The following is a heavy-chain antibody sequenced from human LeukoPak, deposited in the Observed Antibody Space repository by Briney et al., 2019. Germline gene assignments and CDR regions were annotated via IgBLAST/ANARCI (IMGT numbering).Heavy chain of an antibody. Sequence: GGSLRLSCSASGFTFSSYNMNWVRQGPGEGLEWVSSLCSSSSYIYYADSVKGRFTISRDNAKNSLYLQMNSLRAEDTAVYYCARFSGYCSSTSCTPGDWGQGTLVTVSS. CDR1: GFTFSSYN. V-gene: IGHV3-21*01. CDR3: ARFSGYCSSTSCTPGD. D-gene: IGHD2-2*01. CDR2: LCSSSSYI. J-gene: IGHJ4*02.